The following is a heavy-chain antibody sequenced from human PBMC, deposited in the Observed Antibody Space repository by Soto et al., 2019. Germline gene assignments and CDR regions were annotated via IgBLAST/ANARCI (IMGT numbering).Heavy chain of an antibody. J-gene: IGHJ6*02. CDR2: IIPLFRTP. Sequence: QVQLVQSGAEVKEPGSSVKVSCQASGGTFSSYAISWVRQAAGQGLEWMGGIIPLFRTPDYAQRFQGRVTITADESTSTAYMELSSLRSEDTAVYYCARDNSRPQLGGNYYYIMDVWGQGTTITVSS. V-gene: IGHV1-69*12. CDR1: GGTFSSYA. D-gene: IGHD4-4*01. CDR3: ARDNSRPQLGGNYYYIMDV.